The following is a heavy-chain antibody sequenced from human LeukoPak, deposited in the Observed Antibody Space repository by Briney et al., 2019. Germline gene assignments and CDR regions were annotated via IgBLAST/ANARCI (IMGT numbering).Heavy chain of an antibody. V-gene: IGHV3-48*03. CDR2: ISSSGSTI. J-gene: IGHJ4*02. CDR3: ARMAAVAGIDY. Sequence: GGSLRLSCAASGFTFSNYEMNWVRQAPGKGLEWVSYISSSGSTIYYADSVKGRFTISRDNAKNSLYLQMNSLRAEDTAVYYCARMAAVAGIDYWGQGTLVTVSS. CDR1: GFTFSNYE. D-gene: IGHD6-19*01.